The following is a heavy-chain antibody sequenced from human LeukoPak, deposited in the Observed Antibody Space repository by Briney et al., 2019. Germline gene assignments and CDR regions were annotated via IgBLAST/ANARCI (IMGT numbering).Heavy chain of an antibody. CDR3: ARVYANWVDP. CDR2: INTYNGNT. J-gene: IGHJ5*02. CDR1: GYTFPSNG. D-gene: IGHD5/OR15-5a*01. Sequence: ASVKVSCKASGYTFPSNGISWVRQAPGQGLEWMGWINTYNGNTKHAQKLQGRLTMTTDTSTSTAYMELRSLRSDDTAVYYCARVYANWVDPWGQGTLVTVSS. V-gene: IGHV1-18*01.